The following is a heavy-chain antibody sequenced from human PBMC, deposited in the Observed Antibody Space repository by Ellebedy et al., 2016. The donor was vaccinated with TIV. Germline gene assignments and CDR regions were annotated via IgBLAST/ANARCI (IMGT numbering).Heavy chain of an antibody. J-gene: IGHJ4*02. CDR3: ATDGGSAEVERHETLSY. V-gene: IGHV1-69*04. D-gene: IGHD3-16*01. CDR2: IMPILGLA. CDR1: GGSFSTYA. Sequence: AASVKVSCKASGGSFSTYAISWVRQAPGQGLEWMGRIMPILGLASYAQNFQGRVTITADKSTSPAYMELSSLRSEDAALYYCATDGGSAEVERHETLSYWGLGTLVTVSS.